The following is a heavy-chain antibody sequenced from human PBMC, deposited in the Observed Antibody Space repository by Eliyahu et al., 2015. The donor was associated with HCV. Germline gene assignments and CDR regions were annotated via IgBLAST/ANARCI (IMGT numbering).Heavy chain of an antibody. CDR2: ISGSGGST. CDR3: AKDSGYSSGWPTLFDY. V-gene: IGHV3-23*01. CDR1: GFXFSXYA. D-gene: IGHD6-19*01. Sequence: EVQLLESGGGLVQPGGSLRLSCAAXGFXFSXYAMXWVRQAPGEGLGWVSAISGSGGSTYYADSVKGRFTISRDNSKNTLYLQMNSLRAEDTAVYYCAKDSGYSSGWPTLFDYWGQGTLVTVSS. J-gene: IGHJ4*02.